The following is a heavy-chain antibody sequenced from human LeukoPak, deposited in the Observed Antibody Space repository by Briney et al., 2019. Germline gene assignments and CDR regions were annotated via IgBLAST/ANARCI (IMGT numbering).Heavy chain of an antibody. CDR3: ARVIGYNYGFDY. CDR2: IIPIFDTA. CDR1: GDTFSNT. Sequence: SVKVSCKASGDTFSNTIGWVRQAPGQGLEWMGGIIPIFDTANSAPKFQGRVTFTADESTNTAHMELTSLRFEDTAVYYCARVIGYNYGFDYWGQGTLVTVSS. J-gene: IGHJ4*02. D-gene: IGHD5-18*01. V-gene: IGHV1-69*13.